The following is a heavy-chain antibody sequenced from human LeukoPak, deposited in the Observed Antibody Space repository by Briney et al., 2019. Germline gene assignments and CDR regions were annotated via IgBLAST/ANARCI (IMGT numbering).Heavy chain of an antibody. CDR3: ARYYYDSRGYYYYYFDY. CDR1: GDSVSSDSAA. J-gene: IGHJ4*02. CDR2: TYYRSKWSN. D-gene: IGHD3-22*01. V-gene: IGHV6-1*01. Sequence: SQTLSLTCAISGDSVSSDSAAWNWIRQSPSRGLEWLGRTYYRSKWSNDYAVSVKSRITINPDTSRNQFSLQLNSVTPEDTAVYYCARYYYDSRGYYYYYFDYWGQGILVTVSS.